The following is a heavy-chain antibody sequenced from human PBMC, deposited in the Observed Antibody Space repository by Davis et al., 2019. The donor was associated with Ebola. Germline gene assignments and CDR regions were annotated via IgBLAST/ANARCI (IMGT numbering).Heavy chain of an antibody. D-gene: IGHD2-8*01. V-gene: IGHV1-2*06. CDR1: GYRFTGYY. CDR3: ASTKAGLDY. J-gene: IGHJ4*02. CDR2: IDPNSGGT. Sequence: AASVKVSCKASGYRFTGYYIHWVRQAPGQGPEWMGRIDPNSGGTNSAQKFQGRVTMTRDTSVSTAYMELSTLRSDDTAMFYCASTKAGLDYWGQGSLVTVSS.